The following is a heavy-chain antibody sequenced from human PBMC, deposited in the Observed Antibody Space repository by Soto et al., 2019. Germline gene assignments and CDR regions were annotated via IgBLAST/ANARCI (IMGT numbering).Heavy chain of an antibody. J-gene: IGHJ4*02. CDR2: IIPIFGTA. Sequence: SVKVSCKASGGAFSSYAISWVRQAPGQGLEWMGGIIPIFGTANYAQKFQGRVTITADESTSTAYMELSSLRSEDTAVYYCARGGDARLSFDYWGQGTLVTVSS. V-gene: IGHV1-69*13. D-gene: IGHD3-10*01. CDR3: ARGGDARLSFDY. CDR1: GGAFSSYA.